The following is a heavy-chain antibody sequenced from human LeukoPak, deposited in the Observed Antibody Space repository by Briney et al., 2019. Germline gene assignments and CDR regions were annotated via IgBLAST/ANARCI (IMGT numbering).Heavy chain of an antibody. CDR1: GGSISSYY. Sequence: SETLSLTCTVSGGSISSYYWSWIRQPVGKGLEWIGGIYTSGSTDYNPSLRSRVTMSVDTSKNQFSLKLTSVTAADTAVYYCARGGWSGSSHWFFDLWGRGTLVIVSS. D-gene: IGHD1-26*01. CDR3: ARGGWSGSSHWFFDL. V-gene: IGHV4-4*07. J-gene: IGHJ2*01. CDR2: IYTSGST.